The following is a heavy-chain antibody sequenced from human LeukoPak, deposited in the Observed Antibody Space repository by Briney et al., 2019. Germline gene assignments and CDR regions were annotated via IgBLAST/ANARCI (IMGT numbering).Heavy chain of an antibody. CDR2: IYSSGST. Sequence: SETLSLTCAVSGASVSGSNYYWGWIRQPPGKGPEWIGNIYSSGSTYYNASLQSRVTISIDTSKNQFSLRLNSVTAADTAMYYCAKSGGYGLIDYWGQGTRVTVSS. D-gene: IGHD1-26*01. J-gene: IGHJ4*02. CDR3: AKSGGYGLIDY. V-gene: IGHV4-39*01. CDR1: GASVSGSNYY.